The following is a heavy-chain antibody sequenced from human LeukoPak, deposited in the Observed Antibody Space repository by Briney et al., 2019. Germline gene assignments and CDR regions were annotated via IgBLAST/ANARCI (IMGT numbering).Heavy chain of an antibody. CDR2: ISYDGSNK. CDR3: AKDRITFGGVIVSYFDY. D-gene: IGHD3-16*02. V-gene: IGHV3-30-3*01. Sequence: GGSLRLSCAASGFTFSSYAMHWVRQAPGKGLEWVAVISYDGSNKYYAASVKGRFTISRDNSKNTLYLQMNSLRAEDTAVYYCAKDRITFGGVIVSYFDYWGQGTLVTVSS. J-gene: IGHJ4*02. CDR1: GFTFSSYA.